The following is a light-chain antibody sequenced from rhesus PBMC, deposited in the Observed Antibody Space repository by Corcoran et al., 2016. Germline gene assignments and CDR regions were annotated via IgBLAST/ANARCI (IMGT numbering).Light chain of an antibody. CDR3: LQDFATRT. V-gene: IGKV1-94*01. Sequence: DIQMTQSPSSLSASVGDTVTITCQASQGISKYLAWYQQKPGKAPTLLIYATSSLQTGVSSRCSGSGSGTDYTLTISSLQPEDIATYYCLQDFATRTFGQGTKVEIK. CDR1: QGISKY. CDR2: ATS. J-gene: IGKJ1*01.